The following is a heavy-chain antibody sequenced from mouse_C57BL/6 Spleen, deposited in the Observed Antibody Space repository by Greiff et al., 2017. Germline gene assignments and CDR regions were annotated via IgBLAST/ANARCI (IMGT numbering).Heavy chain of an antibody. CDR3: ARGGGSTMVTTNYARDY. CDR1: GYTFTSYW. V-gene: IGHV1-69*01. CDR2: IDPSDSYT. D-gene: IGHD2-2*01. J-gene: IGHJ4*01. Sequence: VQLQQPGAELVMPGASVKLSCKASGYTFTSYWMHWVKQRPGQGLEWIGEIDPSDSYTNYNQKFKGKSTLTVDKSSSTAYMQLSSLTSEDSAVXYGARGGGSTMVTTNYARDYWGQGTSVTVSS.